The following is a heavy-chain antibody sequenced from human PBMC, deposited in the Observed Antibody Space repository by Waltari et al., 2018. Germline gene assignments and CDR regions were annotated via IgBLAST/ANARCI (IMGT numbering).Heavy chain of an antibody. J-gene: IGHJ4*02. D-gene: IGHD2-2*01. CDR2: IYYSGST. CDR3: ARVGTRGYYFDY. CDR1: GGSISSYY. Sequence: QVQLQESGPGLVKPSETLSLTCTVSGGSISSYYWSWIRQPPGKGLEWIGYIYYSGSTNYNPSLKSRVTISVDTSKNQFSLKLSSVTAADTAVYYCARVGTRGYYFDYWGQGTLVTVSS. V-gene: IGHV4-59*01.